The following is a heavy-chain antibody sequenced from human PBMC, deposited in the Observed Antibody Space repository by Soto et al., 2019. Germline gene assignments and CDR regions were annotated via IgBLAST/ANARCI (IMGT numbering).Heavy chain of an antibody. CDR1: GGSISSYY. Sequence: SETLSLTCTVSGGSISSYYWSWIRQSPGKGLEWIGYIYYSGSTNYNPSLKSRVTISVDTSKNQFSLKLSSVTAADTAVYYCASYQQSYAFDIWGQGTMVTVSS. CDR3: ASYQQSYAFDI. CDR2: IYYSGST. J-gene: IGHJ3*02. V-gene: IGHV4-59*12. D-gene: IGHD2-2*01.